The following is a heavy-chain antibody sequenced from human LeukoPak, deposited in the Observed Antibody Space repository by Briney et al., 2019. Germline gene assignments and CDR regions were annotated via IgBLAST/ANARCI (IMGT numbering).Heavy chain of an antibody. CDR1: GFTVSSNS. D-gene: IGHD4/OR15-4a*01. CDR2: IYSDNR. Sequence: GGSLRLSCTVSGFTVSSNSMSWVRQAPGKGLEWVSFIYSDNRHYSDSVTGRFTISRDNSKNTLYLQMNSLRAEDTAVYYCARRAGAYSHPYDYWGQGTLVTVSS. J-gene: IGHJ4*02. V-gene: IGHV3-53*01. CDR3: ARRAGAYSHPYDY.